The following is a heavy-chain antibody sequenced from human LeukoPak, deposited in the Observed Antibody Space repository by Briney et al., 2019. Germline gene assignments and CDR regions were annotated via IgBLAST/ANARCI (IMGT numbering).Heavy chain of an antibody. D-gene: IGHD3-10*01. V-gene: IGHV1-8*01. Sequence: GASVTVSFKASGYTFTSYDINWVRQAPGQGLEWMGWMNPNSGNTGYAQKFQGRVTMTRNTSISTAYMELSSLRSEDTAVYYCAIRYGSGEKYYYYYMDVWGKGTTVTVSS. CDR3: AIRYGSGEKYYYYYMDV. J-gene: IGHJ6*03. CDR2: MNPNSGNT. CDR1: GYTFTSYD.